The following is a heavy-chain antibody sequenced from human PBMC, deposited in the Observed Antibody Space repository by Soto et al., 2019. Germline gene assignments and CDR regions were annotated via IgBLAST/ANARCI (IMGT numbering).Heavy chain of an antibody. J-gene: IGHJ6*03. CDR3: ARVLTNDILTGYYLYYYYYMDV. D-gene: IGHD3-9*01. CDR2: ISSSSSTI. CDR1: GFTFSSYS. Sequence: GGSLRLSCAASGFTFSSYSMNWVRQAPGKGLEWVSYISSSSSTIYYADSVKGRFTISRDNAKNSLYLHMNSLRAEDTAVYYCARVLTNDILTGYYLYYYYYMDVWGKGTTVTVSS. V-gene: IGHV3-48*01.